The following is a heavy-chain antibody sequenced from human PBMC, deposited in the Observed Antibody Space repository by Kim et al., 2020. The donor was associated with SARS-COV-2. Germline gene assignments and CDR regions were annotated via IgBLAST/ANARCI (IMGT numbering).Heavy chain of an antibody. Sequence: AYSGKGRFTISRDNSKNTLYLQMNSLRAEDTAVYYCARTLVLSGYYGMDVWGQGTTVTVSS. V-gene: IGHV3-33*01. CDR3: ARTLVLSGYYGMDV. J-gene: IGHJ6*02. D-gene: IGHD3-10*01.